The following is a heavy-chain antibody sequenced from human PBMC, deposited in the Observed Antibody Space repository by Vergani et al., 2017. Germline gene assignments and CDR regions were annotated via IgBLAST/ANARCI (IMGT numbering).Heavy chain of an antibody. D-gene: IGHD3-3*01. CDR1: GFTFSSYW. J-gene: IGHJ6*03. CDR3: AREDGYDFWSGYFGDYYYMDV. V-gene: IGHV3-74*01. Sequence: VQLVESGGGLVQPGGSLRLSCAASGFTFSSYWMHWVRQAPGKGLVWVSRINSDGSSTSYADSVKGRFTISRDNAKNTLYLQMNSLRAEDTAVYYCAREDGYDFWSGYFGDYYYMDVWGKGTTVTVSS. CDR2: INSDGSST.